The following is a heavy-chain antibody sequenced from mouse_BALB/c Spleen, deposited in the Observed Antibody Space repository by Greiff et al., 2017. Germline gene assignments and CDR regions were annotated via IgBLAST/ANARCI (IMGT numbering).Heavy chain of an antibody. D-gene: IGHD1-1*01. CDR3: ASRGSSFLAY. V-gene: IGHV5-6*03. Sequence: EVKLMESGGGLVKPGGSLKLSCAASGFTFSSYAMSWVRQSPEKRLEWVAEISSGGSYTYYPDSVKGRFTISRDNAKNTLYLQMSSLKSEDTAMYYCASRGSSFLAYWGQGTLVTVSA. CDR2: ISSGGSYT. CDR1: GFTFSSYA. J-gene: IGHJ3*01.